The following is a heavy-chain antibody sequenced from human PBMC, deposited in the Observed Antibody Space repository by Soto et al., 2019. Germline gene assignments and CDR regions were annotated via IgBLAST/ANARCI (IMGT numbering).Heavy chain of an antibody. V-gene: IGHV3-30*04. J-gene: IGHJ4*02. CDR2: IAFDGSYK. D-gene: IGHD6-19*01. CDR3: ARGAGIIVAGTSFEY. CDR1: GFTFSSHS. Sequence: QVQLVESGVGVAQPGRSLRLSCAASGFTFSSHSMHWVRQAPGKGLEWVAVIAFDGSYKYYADSVKGRFTISRDNSKNSLYLQMNSLRAEDTAVYYCARGAGIIVAGTSFEYWGQGTLVTVSS.